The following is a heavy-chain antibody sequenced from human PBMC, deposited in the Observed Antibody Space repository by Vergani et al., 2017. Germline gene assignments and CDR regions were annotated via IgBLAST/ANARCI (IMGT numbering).Heavy chain of an antibody. D-gene: IGHD1-26*01. CDR1: GFTFSTYA. J-gene: IGHJ5*01. V-gene: IGHV3-23*01. Sequence: EVQLLESGGSLKQPGGSVRLSCAASGFTFSTYAMHWVRQAPGKGLEWVSALTGGGGSTYYADSFKGRFIISRDNSRDTLYLQMNSLRPEDTATYYCVKDVGSDENCFVSWGQGSLVTAFS. CDR2: LTGGGGST. CDR3: VKDVGSDENCFVS.